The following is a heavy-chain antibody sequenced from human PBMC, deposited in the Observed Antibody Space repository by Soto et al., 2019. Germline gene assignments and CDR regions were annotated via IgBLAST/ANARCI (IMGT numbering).Heavy chain of an antibody. V-gene: IGHV4-30-4*01. J-gene: IGHJ4*02. CDR1: GGSISSGDYY. CDR3: ARNGALDY. Sequence: QVQLQESGPGLVKPSQTLSLTCTVSGGSISSGDYYWSWIRQPPGKGLEWIGYILYSGTTNYNPSLEGRLTISVDPSKNQFSLKLTSVTAADTAVDYCARNGALDYWGRGTLVTVSS. D-gene: IGHD2-8*01. CDR2: ILYSGTT.